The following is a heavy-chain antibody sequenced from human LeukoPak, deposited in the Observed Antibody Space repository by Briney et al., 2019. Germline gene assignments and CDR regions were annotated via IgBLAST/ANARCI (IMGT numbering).Heavy chain of an antibody. V-gene: IGHV4-4*02. CDR1: GYSISSSNW. CDR2: IYHSGST. D-gene: IGHD6-13*01. Sequence: PSETLSLTCTVSGYSISSSNWWSWVRQPPGKGLEWIGEIYHSGSTNYNPSLKSRVTISVDKSKNHFSLKLSSATAADTAVYFCARGRVSSSTWYSTYYYYFYMDVWGKGTTVTISS. J-gene: IGHJ6*03. CDR3: ARGRVSSSTWYSTYYYYFYMDV.